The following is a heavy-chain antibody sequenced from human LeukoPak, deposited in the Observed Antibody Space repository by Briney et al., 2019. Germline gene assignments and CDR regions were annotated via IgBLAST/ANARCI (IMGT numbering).Heavy chain of an antibody. CDR1: GGSISSYY. CDR3: ARDWMYCSSTSCFFDY. V-gene: IGHV4-4*07. J-gene: IGHJ4*02. Sequence: SETLSLTCTVSGGSISSYYWSWIRQPAGKGLEWIGRIYTSGSTNYNPSLRSRVTMSVDTSKNQFSLKLSSVTAADTAVYYCARDWMYCSSTSCFFDYWGQGTLVTVSS. CDR2: IYTSGST. D-gene: IGHD2-2*01.